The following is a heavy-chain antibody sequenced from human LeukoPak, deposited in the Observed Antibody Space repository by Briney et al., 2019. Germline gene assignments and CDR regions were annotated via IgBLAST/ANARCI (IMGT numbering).Heavy chain of an antibody. Sequence: ASVKVSCKASGYTFTSYGISWVRQAPRQGLEWMGWISAYNGNTNYAQKLQGRVTMTTDTSTSTAYMELRSLRSDDTAVYYCARVYGDYNFYYHGMDVWGQGTTVTVSS. D-gene: IGHD4-17*01. V-gene: IGHV1-18*01. J-gene: IGHJ6*02. CDR2: ISAYNGNT. CDR3: ARVYGDYNFYYHGMDV. CDR1: GYTFTSYG.